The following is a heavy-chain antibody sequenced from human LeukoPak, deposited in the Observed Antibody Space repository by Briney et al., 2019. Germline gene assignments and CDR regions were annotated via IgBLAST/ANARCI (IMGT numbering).Heavy chain of an antibody. Sequence: SETLSLTCAVSAYSISSGYYWGWIRQPPGKGLDWIGSIYHSGSTYYNPSLKSRVTISVDTSKNQFSLKLSSVTAADTAVYYCARTHQAARMGHFDYWGQGTLVTVSS. CDR2: IYHSGST. CDR3: ARTHQAARMGHFDY. V-gene: IGHV4-38-2*01. J-gene: IGHJ4*02. D-gene: IGHD6-6*01. CDR1: AYSISSGYY.